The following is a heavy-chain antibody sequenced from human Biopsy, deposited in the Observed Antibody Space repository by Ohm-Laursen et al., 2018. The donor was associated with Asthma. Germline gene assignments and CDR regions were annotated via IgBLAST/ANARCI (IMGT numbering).Heavy chain of an antibody. D-gene: IGHD5-12*01. V-gene: IGHV1-69*01. J-gene: IGHJ6*02. CDR2: LIPVLGTP. Sequence: RISCKASGDSFSNYAISWVRQAPGQGLEWMGGLIPVLGTPDHAQMFEGRVTITADESTSTAYMELSSLSSEDTAVYYCARGYSGSDRIVYYYSGLEVWGQGTTVTVSS. CDR1: GDSFSNYA. CDR3: ARGYSGSDRIVYYYSGLEV.